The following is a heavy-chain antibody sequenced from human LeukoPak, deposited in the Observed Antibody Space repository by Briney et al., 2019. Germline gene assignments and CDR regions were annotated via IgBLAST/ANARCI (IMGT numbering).Heavy chain of an antibody. V-gene: IGHV3-30*18. Sequence: GGSLRLSCAASGFTFSSYWMSWVRQAPGKGLEWVAVISYDGSNKYYADSVKGRFTISRDNSKNTLYLQMNSLRAEDTAVYYCAKELWFGESYWGQGTLVTVSS. CDR1: GFTFSSYW. D-gene: IGHD3-10*01. CDR2: ISYDGSNK. J-gene: IGHJ4*02. CDR3: AKELWFGESY.